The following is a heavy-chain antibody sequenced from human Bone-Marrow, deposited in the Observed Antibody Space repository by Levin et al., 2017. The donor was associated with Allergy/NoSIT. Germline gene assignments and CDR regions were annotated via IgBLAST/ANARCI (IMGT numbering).Heavy chain of an antibody. V-gene: IGHV3-23*01. Sequence: GGSLRLSCAASGFTFSSYAMSWVRQAPGKGLEWVSAISGSGGSTYSADSVKGRFTISRDNSKNQLNLQMNSLRAEDTAVYYCAKGIVGSHQPTYYDYGMDVWGQGTTVTVSS. J-gene: IGHJ6*02. CDR3: AKGIVGSHQPTYYDYGMDV. CDR1: GFTFSSYA. CDR2: ISGSGGST. D-gene: IGHD1-26*01.